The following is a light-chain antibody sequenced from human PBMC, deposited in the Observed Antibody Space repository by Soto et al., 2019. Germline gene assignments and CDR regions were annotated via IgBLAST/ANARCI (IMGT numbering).Light chain of an antibody. V-gene: IGKV1-39*01. CDR1: QTIGTY. J-gene: IGKJ1*01. Sequence: DIQMTHSPPSLSASVGDRVTVACQASQTIGTYLNWYRHKSGAAPELLIYDASTLQSGVPSRFRGGASGTDFTLTISSLQLDDFATYYCQQSYNTPLPFGQGTKVAIK. CDR3: QQSYNTPLP. CDR2: DAS.